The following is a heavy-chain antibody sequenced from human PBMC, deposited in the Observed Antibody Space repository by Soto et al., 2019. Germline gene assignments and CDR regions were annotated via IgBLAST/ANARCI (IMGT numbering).Heavy chain of an antibody. CDR3: ADLWFGEYNWFDP. V-gene: IGHV4-34*01. J-gene: IGHJ5*02. D-gene: IGHD3-10*01. Sequence: QVQLQQWGAGLLKPSETLSLTCAVYGGSFSGYYWSWIRQPPGKGLDWIGEINHSGSTNYNPSLKSRVTISVDTSKNQFSLKLSSVTAADTAVYYCADLWFGEYNWFDPWGQGTLVTVSS. CDR2: INHSGST. CDR1: GGSFSGYY.